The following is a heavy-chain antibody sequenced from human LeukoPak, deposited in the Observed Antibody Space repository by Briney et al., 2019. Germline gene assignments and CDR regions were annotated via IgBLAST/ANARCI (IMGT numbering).Heavy chain of an antibody. CDR1: GYTFTDYY. CDR3: ARANFLYCSSSTCLFDY. Sequence: ASVKVSCKASGYTFTDYYMHWVRQAPGQGFEWMGWINPDDGDTNYAQEFQGRVTMTRDTSISTAHMEVSRLRSDDTAVYYCARANFLYCSSSTCLFDYWGQGTLVTVSS. CDR2: INPDDGDT. V-gene: IGHV1-2*02. D-gene: IGHD2-2*01. J-gene: IGHJ4*02.